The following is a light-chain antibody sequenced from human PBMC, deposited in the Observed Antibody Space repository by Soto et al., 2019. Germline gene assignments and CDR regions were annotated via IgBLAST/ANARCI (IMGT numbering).Light chain of an antibody. Sequence: QSALTQPHSASGTPGQRVTISCSGSSSNIGTSSVHWFQQLPGTAPKLLISTTNQRPSGVPERFSGSKSGTSASLAISGLQSEDEADYYCAAWDDSLNGHVFGTGTKGTV. V-gene: IGLV1-44*01. CDR2: TTN. CDR3: AAWDDSLNGHV. CDR1: SSNIGTSS. J-gene: IGLJ1*01.